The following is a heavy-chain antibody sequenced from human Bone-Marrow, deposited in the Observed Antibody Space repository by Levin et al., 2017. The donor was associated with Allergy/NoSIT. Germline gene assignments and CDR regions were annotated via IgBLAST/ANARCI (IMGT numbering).Heavy chain of an antibody. CDR1: GGSISSSSYY. V-gene: IGHV4-39*01. CDR2: IYYSGST. CDR3: ARQKTYSSNRGPWFDP. J-gene: IGHJ5*02. D-gene: IGHD6-13*01. Sequence: SQTLSLTCTVSGGSISSSSYYWGWIRQPPGKGLEWIGSIYYSGSTYYNPSLKSRVTISVDTSKNQFSLKLSSVTAADTAVYYCARQKTYSSNRGPWFDPWGQGTLVTVSS.